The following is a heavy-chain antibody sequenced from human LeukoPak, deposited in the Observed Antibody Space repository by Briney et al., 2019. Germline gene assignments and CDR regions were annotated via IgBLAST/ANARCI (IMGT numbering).Heavy chain of an antibody. CDR2: ISWNSGSI. CDR3: ARDEMRPHHALDI. V-gene: IGHV3-9*01. Sequence: GGSLRLSCAASGFTFDDYAMHWVRQAPGKGLEWVSGISWNSGSIGYADSVKGRFTISRDNAKNSLYLQMNSLRAEDTAVYYCARDEMRPHHALDIWGQGTMVTVSS. J-gene: IGHJ3*02. CDR1: GFTFDDYA.